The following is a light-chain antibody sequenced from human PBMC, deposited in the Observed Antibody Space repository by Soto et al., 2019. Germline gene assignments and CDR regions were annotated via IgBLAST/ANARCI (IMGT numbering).Light chain of an antibody. CDR2: GAS. CDR1: QSVTSN. Sequence: EIVITPSPATLSSSHGERVTLSYRASQSVTSNLAWYQYTPGQSPRLLISGASSGATGLPSRFSGSGFGTDFTLTMNSLQSEDAAVYYCQEYHHGPVTFGGGTKVDIK. V-gene: IGKV3-15*01. J-gene: IGKJ4*01. CDR3: QEYHHGPVT.